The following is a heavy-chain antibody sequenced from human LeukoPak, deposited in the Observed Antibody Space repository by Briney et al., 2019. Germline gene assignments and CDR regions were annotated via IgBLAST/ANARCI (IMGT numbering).Heavy chain of an antibody. CDR3: ARVKFGGDCYDY. V-gene: IGHV3-21*01. J-gene: IGHJ4*02. CDR1: GFTFSSYD. D-gene: IGHD2-21*01. CDR2: IGSSSTYI. Sequence: GGSLRLSCAASGFTFSSYDMIWVRQAPGRGLEGVSSIGSSSTYILYADSVKGRFTISRDNAKNSLYLQMNSLRAEDTAVYYCARVKFGGDCYDYWGQGTLVTVSS.